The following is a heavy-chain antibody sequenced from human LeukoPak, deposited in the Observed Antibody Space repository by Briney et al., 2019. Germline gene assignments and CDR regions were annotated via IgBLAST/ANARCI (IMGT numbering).Heavy chain of an antibody. V-gene: IGHV3-74*01. CDR2: INSDGSGA. CDR3: ARGTSTAPGIDY. Sequence: GGSLRLSCAASGFDFATYWMFWVGQAPGKGLVWVAQINSDGSGATYGDSAKGRFSISRDNAKNTLFLYMSGLRAEDTAVYYCARGTSTAPGIDYWGKGTLVAVSS. J-gene: IGHJ4*02. CDR1: GFDFATYW. D-gene: IGHD6-13*01.